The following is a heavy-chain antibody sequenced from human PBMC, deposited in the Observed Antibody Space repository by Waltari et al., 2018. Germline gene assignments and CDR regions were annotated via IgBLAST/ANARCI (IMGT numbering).Heavy chain of an antibody. CDR1: GGSISSGDYY. D-gene: IGHD6-6*01. CDR3: ARDARIAARPNAVDI. Sequence: QVQLQESGPGLVKPSQTLSLTCTVSGGSISSGDYYWSWIRQPPGKGLEWIGYIYYSGGTDCNSSIKRQGTISIETAKSPFSLKLSSVTAADTAVYYCARDARIAARPNAVDIWGQGTMVTVSS. CDR2: IYYSGGT. V-gene: IGHV4-30-4*08. J-gene: IGHJ3*02.